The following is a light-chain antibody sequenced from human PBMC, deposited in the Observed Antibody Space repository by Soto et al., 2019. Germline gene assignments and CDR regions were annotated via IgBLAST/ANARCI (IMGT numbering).Light chain of an antibody. CDR2: QVS. J-gene: IGLJ2*01. CDR3: SSFTSTITLV. V-gene: IGLV2-14*01. CDR1: TSDIGGYNF. Sequence: QSVLTQPASVSGCPGQSITISCTGTTSDIGGYNFVSWYQHHPGKAPQLMIYQVSNRPSGVSNRFSGSKSGNTASLTISGLQAEDEADYYCSSFTSTITLVFGGGTKLTVL.